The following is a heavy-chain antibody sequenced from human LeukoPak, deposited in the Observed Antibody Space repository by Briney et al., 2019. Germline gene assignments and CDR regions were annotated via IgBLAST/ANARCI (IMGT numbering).Heavy chain of an antibody. J-gene: IGHJ5*02. CDR1: GGSISSSSGYY. V-gene: IGHV4-39*01. Sequence: SETLSLTCTVSGGSISSSSGYYWGWIRQPPGKGLEWIGSISYSGTTYYNPSLKSRATIFENTSKNQFSLKLSSVTAADTAVYYCASLQRRDNGFDPWGRGPLVTV. CDR3: ASLQRRDNGFDP. CDR2: ISYSGTT.